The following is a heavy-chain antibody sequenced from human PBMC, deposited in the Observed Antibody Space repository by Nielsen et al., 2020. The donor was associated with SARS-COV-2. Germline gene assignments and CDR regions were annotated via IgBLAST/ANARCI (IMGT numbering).Heavy chain of an antibody. V-gene: IGHV4-34*01. J-gene: IGHJ6*02. Sequence: SETLSLTCAVYGGSFSGYYWSWIRQPPGKGLEWIGEINHSGSTNYNPSLTTRLIISSDKSKNQFSLRLRSVTAADTAIYYCARGRDTTTNSYLDVWGQGTTVTVSS. CDR2: INHSGST. CDR3: ARGRDTTTNSYLDV. D-gene: IGHD4-17*01. CDR1: GGSFSGYY.